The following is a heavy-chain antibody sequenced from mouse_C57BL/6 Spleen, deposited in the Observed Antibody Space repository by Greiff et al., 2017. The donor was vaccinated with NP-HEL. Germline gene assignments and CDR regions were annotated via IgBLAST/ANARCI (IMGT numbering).Heavy chain of an antibody. V-gene: IGHV1-69*01. CDR2: IDPSDSYT. CDR1: GYTFTSYW. Sequence: QVQLQQPGAELVMPGASVKLSCKASGYTFTSYWMHWVKQRPGQGLEWIGEIDPSDSYTNYNHKFKGKSTLTVDKSSSTAYMQLSSLTSADSAVYYCARGGYYDPFYAMDYWGQGTSVTVSS. CDR3: ARGGYYDPFYAMDY. D-gene: IGHD2-3*01. J-gene: IGHJ4*01.